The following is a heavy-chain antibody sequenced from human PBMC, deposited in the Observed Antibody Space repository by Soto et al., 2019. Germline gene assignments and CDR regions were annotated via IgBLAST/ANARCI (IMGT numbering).Heavy chain of an antibody. CDR3: AKYGSPNWNSDY. J-gene: IGHJ4*02. CDR1: GFTFSSYA. D-gene: IGHD1-20*01. CDR2: ISGSGGST. Sequence: PGESLKISCAASGFTFSSYAMSWVRQAPGKGLEWVSAISGSGGSTYYADSVKGRFTISRDNSKNTLYLQMNSLRAEDTALYYCAKYGSPNWNSDYWGQGTLVTVSS. V-gene: IGHV3-23*01.